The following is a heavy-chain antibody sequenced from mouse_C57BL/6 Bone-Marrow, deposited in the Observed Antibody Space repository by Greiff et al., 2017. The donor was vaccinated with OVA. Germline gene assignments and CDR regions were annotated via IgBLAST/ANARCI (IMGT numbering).Heavy chain of an antibody. Sequence: VQLQQPGAELVRPGTSVKLSCKASGYTFTSYWMHWVKQRPGQGLEWIGVIDPSDSYPNYNQKFKGKATLTVDTSSSTAYMQLSSLTSEDSAVYYCATLWLRPVDYAMDYWGQGTSVTVSS. D-gene: IGHD2-2*01. CDR3: ATLWLRPVDYAMDY. J-gene: IGHJ4*01. CDR1: GYTFTSYW. CDR2: IDPSDSYP. V-gene: IGHV1-59*01.